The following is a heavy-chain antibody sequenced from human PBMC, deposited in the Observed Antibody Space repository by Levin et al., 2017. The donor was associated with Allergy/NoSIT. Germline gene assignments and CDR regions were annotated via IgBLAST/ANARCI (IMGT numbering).Heavy chain of an antibody. CDR3: ARPYSSSSNYYYYGMDV. Sequence: KISCKASGGTFSSYAISWVRQAPGQGLEWMGGIIPIFGTANYAQKFQGRVTITADKSTSTAYMELSSLRSEDTAVYYCARPYSSSSNYYYYGMDVWGQGTTVTVSS. CDR2: IIPIFGTA. V-gene: IGHV1-69*06. J-gene: IGHJ6*02. CDR1: GGTFSSYA. D-gene: IGHD6-6*01.